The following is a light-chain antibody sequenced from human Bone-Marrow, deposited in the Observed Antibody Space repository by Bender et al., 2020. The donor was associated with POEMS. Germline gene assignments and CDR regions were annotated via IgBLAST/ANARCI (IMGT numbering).Light chain of an antibody. Sequence: QSVVTQPPSLSEAPRQRVTISCSGSTANIGKNYVYWYQHLPETAPKLLIYTNDQRPSGVPGRFSASKSGTAASLAISGLQAEDEADFYCQSYDSSLSVYVFGTGTKVTVL. J-gene: IGLJ1*01. CDR3: QSYDSSLSVYV. CDR1: TANIGKNY. V-gene: IGLV1-47*01. CDR2: TND.